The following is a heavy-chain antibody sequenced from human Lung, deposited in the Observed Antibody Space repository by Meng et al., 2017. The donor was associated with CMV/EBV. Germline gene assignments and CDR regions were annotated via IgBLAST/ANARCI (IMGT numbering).Heavy chain of an antibody. Sequence: ASLKVSCKVSGDTLTECSIHWVRQAPGKGLEWMGGFHLDNGKAIYAQKFQGRVIMTDDTSTDIAYMELSSLSTEDTAVYSGATVGSWGYSTAHYYGMDVWGQGTTVTISS. J-gene: IGHJ6*02. D-gene: IGHD3-10*01. V-gene: IGHV1-24*01. CDR3: ATVGSWGYSTAHYYGMDV. CDR1: GDTLTECS. CDR2: FHLDNGKA.